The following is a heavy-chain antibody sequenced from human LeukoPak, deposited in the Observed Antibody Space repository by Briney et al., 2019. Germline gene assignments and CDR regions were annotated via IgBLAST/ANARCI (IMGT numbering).Heavy chain of an antibody. J-gene: IGHJ4*02. D-gene: IGHD3-22*01. CDR2: INDGGST. CDR3: ARGDGSGYSFDY. Sequence: SETLSLTCAVYGGSFSGYYWSWIRQPPGKGLEWIGEINDGGSTNYNPSLKSRVTISVDTSKNQFSLKLSSVTAADTAVYYCARGDGSGYSFDYWGQGTLVTVSS. V-gene: IGHV4-34*01. CDR1: GGSFSGYY.